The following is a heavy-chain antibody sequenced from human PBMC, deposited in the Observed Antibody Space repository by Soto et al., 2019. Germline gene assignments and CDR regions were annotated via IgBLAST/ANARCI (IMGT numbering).Heavy chain of an antibody. CDR1: GFTFSSYA. CDR2: ISYDGSNK. CDR3: ARDRLERYCSSTSWYVLLYYYHHYGMAV. V-gene: IGHV3-30-3*01. D-gene: IGHD2-2*01. J-gene: IGHJ6*02. Sequence: PGGSLRLSCAASGFTFSSYAMHWVRQAPGKGLEWVAVISYDGSNKYYADSVKGRFTISRDNSKNTLYLQMNSLRAEDTAVYYCARDRLERYCSSTSWYVLLYYYHHYGMAVSAQGTTVPVS.